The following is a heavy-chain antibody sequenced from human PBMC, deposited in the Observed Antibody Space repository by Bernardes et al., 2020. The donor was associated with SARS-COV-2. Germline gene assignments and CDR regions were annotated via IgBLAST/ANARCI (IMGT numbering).Heavy chain of an antibody. CDR1: GGSISSSSYY. D-gene: IGHD6-19*01. CDR3: ARQALGGAVAGNIDY. Sequence: SETLSLTCTVSGGSISSSSYYWGWIRQPQGKGREWIGSIYYSGSTYYNPSLKSRVTISVDTSKNQFSLKLSSVTAADTAVYYCARQALGGAVAGNIDYWGQGTLVTVSS. J-gene: IGHJ4*02. V-gene: IGHV4-39*01. CDR2: IYYSGST.